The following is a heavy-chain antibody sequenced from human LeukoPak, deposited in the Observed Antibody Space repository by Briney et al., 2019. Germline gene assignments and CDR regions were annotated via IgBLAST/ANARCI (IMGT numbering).Heavy chain of an antibody. V-gene: IGHV3-73*01. CDR2: IRSKANSYAT. J-gene: IGHJ6*03. CDR3: TSVTYSSGWYSPLDYYYYMDV. CDR1: GFTFSGSA. Sequence: GGSLKLSCAASGFTFSGSAMHWVRQASGKGLEWVGRIRSKANSYATAYAASVKGRFTISRDDSKNTAYLQMNSLKTEDTAVYYCTSVTYSSGWYSPLDYYYYMDVWGKGTTVTVSS. D-gene: IGHD6-19*01.